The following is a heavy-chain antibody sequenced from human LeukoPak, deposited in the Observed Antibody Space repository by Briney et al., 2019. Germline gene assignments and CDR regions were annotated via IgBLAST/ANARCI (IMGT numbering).Heavy chain of an antibody. CDR2: IYYSGST. Sequence: SETPSLTCTVSGGSISSSSYYWGWIRQPPGKGLEWIGSIYYSGSTYYNPSLKSRVTISVDTSKNQFSLKLSSVTAADTAVYYCARPTLSYSSSWYTPWYFDYWGQGTLVTVSS. D-gene: IGHD6-13*01. CDR3: ARPTLSYSSSWYTPWYFDY. J-gene: IGHJ4*02. V-gene: IGHV4-39*01. CDR1: GGSISSSSYY.